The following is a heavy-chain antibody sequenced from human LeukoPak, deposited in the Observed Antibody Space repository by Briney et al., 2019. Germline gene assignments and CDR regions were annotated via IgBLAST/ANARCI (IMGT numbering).Heavy chain of an antibody. D-gene: IGHD6-19*01. CDR2: MNPNSGNA. CDR1: GYTFTSYD. Sequence: ASVKVSCKASGYTFTSYDINWVRQATGQGLEWMGWMNPNSGNAGYAEKFQGRVTMTRNTSISTAYMELSSLRSEDTAVYYCAGGSRQWLVQGGFDPWGQGTLVTVSS. V-gene: IGHV1-8*01. J-gene: IGHJ5*02. CDR3: AGGSRQWLVQGGFDP.